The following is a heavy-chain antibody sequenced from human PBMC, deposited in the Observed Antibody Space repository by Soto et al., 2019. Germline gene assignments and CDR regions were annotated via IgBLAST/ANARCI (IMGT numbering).Heavy chain of an antibody. CDR2: ISSSAGTI. J-gene: IGHJ6*01. CDR1: GLTFSDHY. V-gene: IGHV3-11*01. CDR3: ARAQYFGAGTYYYYALDV. Sequence: QVQLVESGGGLVKPGESLRLSCAASGLTFSDHYMTWIRQAPGKGLEWISYISSSAGTINYADSVKGRFTISRDNAKNSLYLQMSNLRAEDTAVYYCARAQYFGAGTYYYYALDVWGQGTTVTVSS. D-gene: IGHD3-10*01.